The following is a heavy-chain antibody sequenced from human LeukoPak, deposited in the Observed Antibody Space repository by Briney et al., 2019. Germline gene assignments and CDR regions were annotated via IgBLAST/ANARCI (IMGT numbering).Heavy chain of an antibody. CDR3: ARGSTMIVVDAFDI. V-gene: IGHV3-30-3*01. D-gene: IGHD3-22*01. CDR1: GFTFSSYA. CDR2: ISYDGSNK. Sequence: GSLRLSCAASGFTFSSYAMHWVRQAPGKGLEWVAVISYDGSNKYYADSVKGRFTISRDNAKNSLYLQMNSLRAEDTAVYYCARGSTMIVVDAFDIWGQGTMVTVSS. J-gene: IGHJ3*02.